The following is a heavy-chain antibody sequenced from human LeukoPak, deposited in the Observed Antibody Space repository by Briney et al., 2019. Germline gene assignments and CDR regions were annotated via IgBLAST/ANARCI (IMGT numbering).Heavy chain of an antibody. V-gene: IGHV3-9*01. J-gene: IGHJ3*02. D-gene: IGHD2-21*02. CDR2: ISWNSGSI. CDR1: GFTFDDYA. CDR3: ATLQVTGDAFDI. Sequence: PGGSLRLSCAASGFTFDDYAMHWVRQAPGKGLEWVSGISWNSGSIGYADSVKGRFTISRDNAKNSLYLQMNSLRAEDTALYCCATLQVTGDAFDIWGQGTMVTVSS.